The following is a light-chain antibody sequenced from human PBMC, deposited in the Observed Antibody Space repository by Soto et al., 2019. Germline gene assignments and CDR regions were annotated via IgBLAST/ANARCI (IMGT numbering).Light chain of an antibody. V-gene: IGKV3-20*01. J-gene: IGKJ1*01. CDR3: QHYVTSLTT. CDR1: QSVTSNY. Sequence: EIVLTQSPGTLSLSPVERATLSCGASQSVTSNYLAWYQQKPGQVPRLLIFGASIRVTGIPDRFIGSGSGTDFTLTISRLEPEDFAVYYCQHYVTSLTTFGQGTKVDIK. CDR2: GAS.